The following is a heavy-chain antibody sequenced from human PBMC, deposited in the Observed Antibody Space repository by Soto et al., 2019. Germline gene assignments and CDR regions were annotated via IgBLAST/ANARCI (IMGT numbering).Heavy chain of an antibody. CDR1: GGTFSSYA. CDR3: ARTPRSIPVLWSVKPDQYYFDY. Sequence: GASVKVSCKASGGTFSSYAISWVRQAPGQGLEWMGGIIPIFGTANYAQKFQGRVTITADESTSTAYMELSSLRSEDTAVYYCARTPRSIPVLWSVKPDQYYFDYWGQGTLVTVSS. V-gene: IGHV1-69*13. J-gene: IGHJ4*02. D-gene: IGHD2-21*01. CDR2: IIPIFGTA.